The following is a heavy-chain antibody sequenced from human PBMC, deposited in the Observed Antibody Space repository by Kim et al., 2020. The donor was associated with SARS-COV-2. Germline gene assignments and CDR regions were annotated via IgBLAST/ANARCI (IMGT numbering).Heavy chain of an antibody. J-gene: IGHJ4*02. D-gene: IGHD5-12*01. CDR3: TTNGRDIFDY. V-gene: IGHV3-15*01. CDR2: TT. Sequence: TTDYAAPVKGRFTISRDDSKNTLYLQMNSLKTEDTAVYYCTTNGRDIFDYWGQGTLVTVSS.